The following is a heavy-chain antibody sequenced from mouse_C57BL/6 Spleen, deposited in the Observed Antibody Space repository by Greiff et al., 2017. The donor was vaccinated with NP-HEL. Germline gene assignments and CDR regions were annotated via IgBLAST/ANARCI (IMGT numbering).Heavy chain of an antibody. J-gene: IGHJ4*01. V-gene: IGHV14-2*01. Sequence: EVRLVESGAELVKPGASVKLSCTASGFNIKDYYMHWVKQRTEQGLEWIGRIDPEDGETKYAPKFQGKATITADTSSNTAYLQLSSLTSEDTAVYYGARSGGLRPHYAMDYWGQGTSVTVSS. CDR2: IDPEDGET. D-gene: IGHD2-4*01. CDR1: GFNIKDYY. CDR3: ARSGGLRPHYAMDY.